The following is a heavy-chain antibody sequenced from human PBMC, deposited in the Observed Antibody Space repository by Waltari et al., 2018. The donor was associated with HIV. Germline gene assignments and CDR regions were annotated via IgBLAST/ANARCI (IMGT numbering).Heavy chain of an antibody. D-gene: IGHD6-19*01. Sequence: CAVSGLNFATSGLGWVRQVPGKGLEWMSAITSRGGRTYYAESVKGRFIISRDNSKKTVTLQLKNLRLGDTAMYYCATCNIGSGWYLKSPIRIWGQGTLVTVS. J-gene: IGHJ4*02. CDR3: ATCNIGSGWYLKSPIRI. V-gene: IGHV3-23*01. CDR1: GLNFATSG. CDR2: ITSRGGRT.